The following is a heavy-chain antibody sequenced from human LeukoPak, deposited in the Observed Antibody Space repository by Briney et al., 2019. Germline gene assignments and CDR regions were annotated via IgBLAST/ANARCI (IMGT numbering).Heavy chain of an antibody. J-gene: IGHJ4*02. D-gene: IGHD6-19*01. CDR1: GFTFDDYA. CDR2: ISWNSGSI. Sequence: GRSLRLSCAASGFTFDDYAMRWVRQAPGKGMEWLSGISWNSGSIGYADSVKGRLTISRDNAKNSLYLQMNSLRAEDTALYYCAKAMPRFGWLSPFDYWGQGALVTVSS. CDR3: AKAMPRFGWLSPFDY. V-gene: IGHV3-9*01.